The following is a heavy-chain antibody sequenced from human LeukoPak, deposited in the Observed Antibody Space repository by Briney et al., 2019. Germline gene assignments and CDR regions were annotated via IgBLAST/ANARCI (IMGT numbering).Heavy chain of an antibody. CDR3: ATGPVLLERRYYYYYMDV. V-gene: IGHV1-24*01. J-gene: IGHJ6*03. CDR1: GYTLTELS. D-gene: IGHD1-1*01. CDR2: FDPEDGET. Sequence: EASVKVSCEVSGYTLTELSMHWVRQAPGKGLEWMGGFDPEDGETIYAQKFQGRVTMTEDTSTDTAYMELSSLRSEDTAVYYCATGPVLLERRYYYYYMDVWGKGTTVTVSS.